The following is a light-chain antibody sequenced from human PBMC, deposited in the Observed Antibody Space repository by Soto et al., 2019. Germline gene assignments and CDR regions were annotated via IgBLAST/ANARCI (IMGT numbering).Light chain of an antibody. Sequence: DIQMIQSPSTLSPSVGDRVTITCRASQSISSWLAWYQQKPGKAPKLLIFDASSLESGTPSRFSGRRSGTQFTLTINGLQPDDFATYYCQQYDNYKPLTFGGGTKVDIK. CDR2: DAS. CDR3: QQYDNYKPLT. CDR1: QSISSW. J-gene: IGKJ4*01. V-gene: IGKV1-5*01.